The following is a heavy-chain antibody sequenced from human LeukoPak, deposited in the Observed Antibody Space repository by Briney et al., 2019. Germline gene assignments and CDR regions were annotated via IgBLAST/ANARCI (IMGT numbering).Heavy chain of an antibody. CDR2: IYPGDSDT. J-gene: IGHJ3*02. CDR1: GYSFTSYW. D-gene: IGHD5-24*01. CDR3: ARQGRRDGYSKLRDAFDI. V-gene: IGHV5-51*01. Sequence: GESLKISCKGSGYSFTSYWIGWVRQMPGKGLEWMGIIYPGDSDTRYSPSFQGQVPISADKSISTAYLQWSSLKASDTAMYYCARQGRRDGYSKLRDAFDIWGQGTMVTVSS.